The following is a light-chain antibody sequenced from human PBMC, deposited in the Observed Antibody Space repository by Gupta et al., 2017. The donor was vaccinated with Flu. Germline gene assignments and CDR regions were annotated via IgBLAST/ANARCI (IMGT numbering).Light chain of an antibody. V-gene: IGLV3-21*03. J-gene: IGLJ1*01. CDR3: PAWDSSRNRYV. Sequence: GKTTRITCGGNNIDGNSVHWDQHNTGSAPGLLIYDDSDRHSGIPDRFSGSNSGNTATMTSSSDQAEDEDDYYCPAWDSSRNRYVFGIGTKFTVL. CDR2: DDS. CDR1: NIDGNS.